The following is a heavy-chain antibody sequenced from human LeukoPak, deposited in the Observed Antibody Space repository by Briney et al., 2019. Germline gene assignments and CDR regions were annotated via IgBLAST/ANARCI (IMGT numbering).Heavy chain of an antibody. J-gene: IGHJ3*02. V-gene: IGHV4-34*01. D-gene: IGHD2-15*01. CDR2: INHSGIT. Sequence: SETLSLMCSVHGGPLSGCYGRWSRQSPGEGLEWIGEINHSGITNSAPSLKSRVTMSVDTTKNQFSLDLKSVTAADTAIYYCARGTEDVVVAHVALQTFDIWGPGTRVTVSP. CDR1: GGPLSGCY. CDR3: ARGTEDVVVAHVALQTFDI.